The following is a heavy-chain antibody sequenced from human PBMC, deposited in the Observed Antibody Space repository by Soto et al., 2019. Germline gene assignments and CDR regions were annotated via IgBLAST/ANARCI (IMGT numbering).Heavy chain of an antibody. CDR3: ARYRDGSGSFDY. CDR1: GFTFSSYW. D-gene: IGHD3-22*01. Sequence: GGSLRLSCAASGFTFSSYWMHWVRQAPGKGLVWVSRINSDGSSINYADPVKGRFTISRDNAKNTLYLQMNSLRAEDTAVYYCARYRDGSGSFDYWGQRTLVTVSS. J-gene: IGHJ4*02. V-gene: IGHV3-74*01. CDR2: INSDGSSI.